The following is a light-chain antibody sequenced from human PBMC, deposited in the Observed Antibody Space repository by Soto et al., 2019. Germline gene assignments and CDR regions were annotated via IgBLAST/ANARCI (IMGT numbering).Light chain of an antibody. CDR1: QGVSSR. CDR2: VAS. CDR3: QQTNSFPLT. Sequence: DIQMTQSPSSVSASVGDTVAITCRASQGVSSRLAWYQQKPGTARKVLISVASSLQSGVPSRFSGSGSGTDFTLTISSLQPEDFATYYCQQTNSFPLTFGGGTKVEIK. V-gene: IGKV1-12*01. J-gene: IGKJ4*02.